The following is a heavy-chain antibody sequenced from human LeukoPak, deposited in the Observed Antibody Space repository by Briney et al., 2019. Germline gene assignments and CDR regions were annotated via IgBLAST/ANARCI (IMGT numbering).Heavy chain of an antibody. V-gene: IGHV1-18*01. CDR2: VSSYNGNT. Sequence: GASVKVSCKSSGYTFTSYGIIWVRQAPGQGLEWMGGVSSYNGNTNYAQKLQGRVTMTTDTSTSTAYMELRSLRSDDTAVYYCARDRGSSWYEAFGYWGQGTLVTVSS. J-gene: IGHJ4*02. CDR1: GYTFTSYG. D-gene: IGHD6-13*01. CDR3: ARDRGSSWYEAFGY.